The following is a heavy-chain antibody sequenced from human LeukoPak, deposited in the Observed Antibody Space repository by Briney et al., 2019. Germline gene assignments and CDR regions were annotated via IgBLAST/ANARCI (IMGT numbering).Heavy chain of an antibody. J-gene: IGHJ5*02. V-gene: IGHV3-48*01. CDR2: ISSGSNNI. Sequence: GGSLRLSCAAPGFTFSSYSMNWVRQAPGKGLEWVSYISSGSNNIYYADSVKGRFTISRDDAKNSLYLQMNSLRAEDTAVYYCARRGPWGQGTLVTVSS. CDR3: ARRGP. CDR1: GFTFSSYS.